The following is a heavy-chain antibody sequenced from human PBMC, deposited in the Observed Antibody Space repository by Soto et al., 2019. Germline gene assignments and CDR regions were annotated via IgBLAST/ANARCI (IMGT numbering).Heavy chain of an antibody. CDR2: ISGYNGKT. Sequence: QVQLVQSGNEVKKPGASVNVSCKASSYSFTRYGISWVRQAPGQGLEWMGWISGYNGKTKYAQKLQGRVSMTTDTSTSTAYMELRSLGSDDTAVYYCAREGDRPYYYYGMDVWGQGTTVTVSS. D-gene: IGHD3-16*01. J-gene: IGHJ6*02. CDR3: AREGDRPYYYYGMDV. CDR1: SYSFTRYG. V-gene: IGHV1-18*01.